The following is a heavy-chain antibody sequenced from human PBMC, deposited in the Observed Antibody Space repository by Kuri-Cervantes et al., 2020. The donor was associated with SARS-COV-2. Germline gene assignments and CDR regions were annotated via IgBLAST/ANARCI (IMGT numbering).Heavy chain of an antibody. CDR3: TSRRSSGYYYPEHFDY. D-gene: IGHD3-22*01. Sequence: GGSLRLSCAASGFTFSNAWMSWVRQAPGKGLEWVGRIKSKTDGGTTDYAAPVNGRFTISRDDSKSIAYLQMNSLKTEDTAVYYCTSRRSSGYYYPEHFDYWGQGTLVTVSS. J-gene: IGHJ4*02. CDR2: IKSKTDGGTT. V-gene: IGHV3-15*01. CDR1: GFTFSNAW.